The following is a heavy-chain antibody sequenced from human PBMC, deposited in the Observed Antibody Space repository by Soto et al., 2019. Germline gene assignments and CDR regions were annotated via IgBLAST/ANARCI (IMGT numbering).Heavy chain of an antibody. CDR1: GGSISSSSYY. CDR3: ARHHDYGDYYFDY. V-gene: IGHV4-39*01. J-gene: IGHJ4*02. CDR2: IYYSGST. D-gene: IGHD4-17*01. Sequence: SETLSLTCTVSGGSISSSSYYWGWIRQPPGKGLEWIGSIYYSGSTYYNPSLKSRVTISVDTSKNQFSLKLSSVTAADTAVYYCARHHDYGDYYFDYWGQGTLVTVSS.